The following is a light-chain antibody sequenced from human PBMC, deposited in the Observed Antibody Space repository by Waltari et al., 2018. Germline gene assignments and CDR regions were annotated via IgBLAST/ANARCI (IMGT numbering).Light chain of an antibody. V-gene: IGKV1-NL1*01. CDR1: QDIANA. CDR3: QQYFSVPLT. Sequence: IQMTQSPSSLYASVGDRGTITCRAIQDIANAVAWYHQKVGRAPKLLIYATSKLERGFPARFSGRASGTTYRLTIDSLQSDDSAIYFCQQYFSVPLTFGGGSKIEI. CDR2: ATS. J-gene: IGKJ4*01.